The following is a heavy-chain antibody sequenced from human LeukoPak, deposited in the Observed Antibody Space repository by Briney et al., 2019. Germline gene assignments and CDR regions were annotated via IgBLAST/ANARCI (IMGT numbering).Heavy chain of an antibody. V-gene: IGHV4-59*01. D-gene: IGHD4-17*01. CDR2: IYYSGST. J-gene: IGHJ4*02. CDR1: GGSISRYL. Sequence: SDTLSLTCTESGGSISRYLWSWIRQPPGKGLKWIGYIYYSGSTNYNPSLKSRVTMSVDTSKNQFSLKLSSVTAADTAVYYCAREAVTKYYFDYWGQGTLVTVSS. CDR3: AREAVTKYYFDY.